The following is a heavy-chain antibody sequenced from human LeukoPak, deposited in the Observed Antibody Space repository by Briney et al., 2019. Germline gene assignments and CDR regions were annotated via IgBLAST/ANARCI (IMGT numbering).Heavy chain of an antibody. V-gene: IGHV4-59*08. Sequence: TSETLSLTCTVSGGSISSYYWSWIRQPPGKGLEWIGYIYYSGSTSYNPSLKSRVTISVDTSKNQFSLKLSSVTAADTAVYYCARSITIFGVVEYYFDYWGQGTLVTVSS. CDR3: ARSITIFGVVEYYFDY. D-gene: IGHD3-3*01. J-gene: IGHJ4*02. CDR1: GGSISSYY. CDR2: IYYSGST.